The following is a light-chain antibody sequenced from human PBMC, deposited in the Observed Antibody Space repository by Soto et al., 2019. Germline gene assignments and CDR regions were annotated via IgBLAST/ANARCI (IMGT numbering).Light chain of an antibody. V-gene: IGKV3-20*01. CDR2: GVS. Sequence: EIVLTQSPGTLSLSPGERATLSCRASQSISGTYLAWYQQQPGQAPRLLIYGVSSRATGIPDRFSGSGSGKDFTLTISRLEPEDFAVYYCQQYVSSPQTFGQGAKVEI. CDR3: QQYVSSPQT. J-gene: IGKJ1*01. CDR1: QSISGTY.